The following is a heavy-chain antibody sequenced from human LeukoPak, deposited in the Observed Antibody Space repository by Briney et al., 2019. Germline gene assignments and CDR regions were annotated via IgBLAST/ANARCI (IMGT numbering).Heavy chain of an antibody. D-gene: IGHD3-16*02. V-gene: IGHV4-59*12. CDR2: IYYSGST. J-gene: IGHJ4*02. CDR3: ARGRNDYVWGSYRDPDDY. CDR1: GGSISSYY. Sequence: PSETLSLTCTVSGGSISSYYWSWIRQPPGKGLEWIGYIYYSGSTNYNPSLKSRVTISVDTSKNQFSLKLSSVTAADTAVYYCARGRNDYVWGSYRDPDDYWGQGTLVTVSS.